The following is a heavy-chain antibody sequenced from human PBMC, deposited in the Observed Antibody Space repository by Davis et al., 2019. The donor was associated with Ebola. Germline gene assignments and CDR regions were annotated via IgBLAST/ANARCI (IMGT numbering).Heavy chain of an antibody. V-gene: IGHV3-64*01. CDR1: GFTFSNYW. CDR3: ARAGQMSLFNDY. J-gene: IGHJ4*02. CDR2: ISSNGGST. Sequence: GESLKISCAASGFTFSNYWMHWVRQAPGKGLEYVSAISSNGGSTYYANSVKGRFTISRDNSKNTLYLQMGSLRAEDMAVYYCARAGQMSLFNDYWGQETLVTVSS.